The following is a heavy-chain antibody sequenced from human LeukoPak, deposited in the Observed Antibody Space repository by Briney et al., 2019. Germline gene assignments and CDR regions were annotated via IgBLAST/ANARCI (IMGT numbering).Heavy chain of an antibody. Sequence: GGSLRLSCAASGFTFSSYAMSWVRQAPGKGLEWVSSISASGGTTYYADSVKGRFTISRDNSKNTPYLQMNSLRAEDTAVYYCAKGSTLLIVVVPAADYWGQGTLVTVSS. D-gene: IGHD2-2*01. CDR1: GFTFSSYA. V-gene: IGHV3-23*01. J-gene: IGHJ4*02. CDR2: ISASGGTT. CDR3: AKGSTLLIVVVPAADY.